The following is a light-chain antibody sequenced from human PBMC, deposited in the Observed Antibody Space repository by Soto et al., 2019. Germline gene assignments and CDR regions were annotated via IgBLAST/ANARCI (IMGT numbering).Light chain of an antibody. Sequence: EIVLTQSPGTLSLSPGDRAILSCRASRSVNSLYLGWYQQKPGQAPSLLIYGTSNRSTGIPDRFSGLGSWTDFTLPISRLEPEDFAVYYCQQYCSSPYTFGQGTKLEI. CDR3: QQYCSSPYT. V-gene: IGKV3-20*01. J-gene: IGKJ2*01. CDR1: RSVNSLY. CDR2: GTS.